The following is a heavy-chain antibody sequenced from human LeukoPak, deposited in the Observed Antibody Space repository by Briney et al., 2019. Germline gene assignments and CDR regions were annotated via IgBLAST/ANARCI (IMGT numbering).Heavy chain of an antibody. V-gene: IGHV3-30-3*01. J-gene: IGHJ4*02. CDR2: ISYDGNNK. D-gene: IGHD5-18*01. CDR1: GFTFSNYA. Sequence: GGSLRLSCAASGFTFSNYAMHWVRQAPGEGLEWVALISYDGNNKYYTDSVKGRFTISRDNSRNTLYLQMNSLRAEDTAVYYCARDLSAVVSYWGQGTLVTVSS. CDR3: ARDLSAVVSY.